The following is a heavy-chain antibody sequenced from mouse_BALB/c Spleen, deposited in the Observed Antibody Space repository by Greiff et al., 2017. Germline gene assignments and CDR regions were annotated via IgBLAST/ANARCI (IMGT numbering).Heavy chain of an antibody. D-gene: IGHD2-4*01. J-gene: IGHJ3*01. CDR3: ARDHYDYDGAY. CDR1: GFSLTSYG. V-gene: IGHV2-9*02. CDR2: IWAGGST. Sequence: VQLVESGPGLVAPSQSLSITCTVSGFSLTSYGVHWVRQPPGKGLEWLGVIWAGGSTNYNSALMSRLSISKDNSKSQVFLKMNSLQTDDTAMYYCARDHYDYDGAYWGQGTLVTVSA.